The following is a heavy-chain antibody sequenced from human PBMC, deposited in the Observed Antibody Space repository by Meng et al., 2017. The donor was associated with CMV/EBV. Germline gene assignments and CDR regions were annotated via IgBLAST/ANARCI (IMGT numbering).Heavy chain of an antibody. CDR1: GGSFSGYY. Sequence: SETLSLTCAVYGGSFSGYYWRWIRQPPGKGLEWIGEINHSGSTNYNPSLKSRVTISVDTSKNQFSLKLSSVTAAETAVYYCARGRKTYCSSTSCYRYGMDVWGQGTTVTVSS. J-gene: IGHJ6*02. CDR3: ARGRKTYCSSTSCYRYGMDV. D-gene: IGHD2-2*01. V-gene: IGHV4-34*01. CDR2: INHSGST.